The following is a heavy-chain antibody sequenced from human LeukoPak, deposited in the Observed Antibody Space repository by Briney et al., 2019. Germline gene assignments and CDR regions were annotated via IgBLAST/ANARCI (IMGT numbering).Heavy chain of an antibody. J-gene: IGHJ5*02. Sequence: GGSLRLSCAASGFDLNPYEMNWVRQAPGKGLEWIADITISGHTKNYADSVKGRFTISRDNAGTSLYLQMIRLRVEDTGVYYCARGDPHADLWGQGTLVTVSS. CDR3: ARGDPHADL. CDR2: ITISGHTK. V-gene: IGHV3-48*03. CDR1: GFDLNPYE.